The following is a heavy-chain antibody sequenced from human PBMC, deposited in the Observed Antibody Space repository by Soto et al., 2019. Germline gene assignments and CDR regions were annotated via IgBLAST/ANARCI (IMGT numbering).Heavy chain of an antibody. Sequence: QVQLVQSGAEVKKPGSSVKVSCKASGGTFSSYTISWVRQAPGQGLEWMGRIIPILGIANYAQKFQGRVTITADKSTRTAYMEMSSLRAEDTAVNYCAGDSGYCSDGSCQIEGPIDYWGQGTLVTVSS. D-gene: IGHD2-15*01. CDR2: IIPILGIA. V-gene: IGHV1-69*08. J-gene: IGHJ4*02. CDR3: AGDSGYCSDGSCQIEGPIDY. CDR1: GGTFSSYT.